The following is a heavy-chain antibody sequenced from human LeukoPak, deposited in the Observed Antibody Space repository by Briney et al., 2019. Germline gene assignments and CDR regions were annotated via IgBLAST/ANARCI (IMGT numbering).Heavy chain of an antibody. D-gene: IGHD4-23*01. J-gene: IGHJ4*02. CDR3: AREETKRGYGGTSDY. CDR2: ISSSSSYI. V-gene: IGHV3-21*01. Sequence: GGSLRLSCAASGFTFSSYSMNWVRQAPGKGLEWVSSISSSSSYIYYADSVKGRFTISRDNAKNSLYLQMNSLRAEDTAVYYCAREETKRGYGGTSDYWGQGTLVTVSS. CDR1: GFTFSSYS.